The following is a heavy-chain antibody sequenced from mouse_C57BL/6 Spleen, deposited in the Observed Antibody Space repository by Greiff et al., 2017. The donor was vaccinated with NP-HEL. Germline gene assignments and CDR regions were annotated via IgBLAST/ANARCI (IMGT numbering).Heavy chain of an antibody. V-gene: IGHV2-2*01. Sequence: VKLMESGPGLVQPSQSLSITCTVSGFSLTSYGVHWVRQSPGKGLEWLGVIWSGGSTDYNAAFISRLSISKDNSKSQVFFKMISLQADDTAIYYCARGAYGNFAYWGQGTLVTVSA. CDR3: ARGAYGNFAY. CDR1: GFSLTSYG. CDR2: IWSGGST. J-gene: IGHJ3*01. D-gene: IGHD2-1*01.